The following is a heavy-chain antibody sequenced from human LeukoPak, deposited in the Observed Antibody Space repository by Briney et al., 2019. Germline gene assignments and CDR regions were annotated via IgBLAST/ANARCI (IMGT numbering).Heavy chain of an antibody. Sequence: SVKVSCKASGYTFSSYAISWVRQAPGQGLEWMGWISAYNGNTNYAQKLQGRVTVTTDTSTSTAYMELRSLRSDDTAVYYCARGGPRFYDILTGYFDYWGQGTLVTVSS. V-gene: IGHV1-18*01. J-gene: IGHJ4*02. CDR2: ISAYNGNT. CDR1: GYTFSSYA. D-gene: IGHD3-9*01. CDR3: ARGGPRFYDILTGYFDY.